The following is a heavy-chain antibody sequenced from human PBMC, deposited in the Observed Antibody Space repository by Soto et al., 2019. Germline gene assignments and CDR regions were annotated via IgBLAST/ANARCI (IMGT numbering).Heavy chain of an antibody. J-gene: IGHJ6*02. V-gene: IGHV3-30*18. CDR3: AKDGGKDPSYGMDV. D-gene: IGHD2-15*01. CDR2: ISYDGSNK. Sequence: GGSLRLSCAASGFTFSSYGMHWVRQAPGKGLEWVAVISYDGSNKYYADSVKGRFTFSRDNSKNTLYLQMNSLRAEDTAVYYCAKDGGKDPSYGMDVWGQGTTVTVSS. CDR1: GFTFSSYG.